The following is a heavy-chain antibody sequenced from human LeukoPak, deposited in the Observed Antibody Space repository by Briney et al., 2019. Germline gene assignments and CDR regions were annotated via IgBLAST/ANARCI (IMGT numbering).Heavy chain of an antibody. CDR2: MNPNSGNK. CDR1: GYSFTNFD. D-gene: IGHD6-19*01. CDR3: ARGPQWRGDYYYMDV. V-gene: IGHV1-8*01. J-gene: IGHJ6*03. Sequence: ASVTVSCKASGYSFTNFDINWVRPATGQGLEWMGWMNPNSGNKGYAQKFQGRVTMTMNTSITTAYMELSSLRSEDTAVYYCARGPQWRGDYYYMDVWGRGTTVTVSS.